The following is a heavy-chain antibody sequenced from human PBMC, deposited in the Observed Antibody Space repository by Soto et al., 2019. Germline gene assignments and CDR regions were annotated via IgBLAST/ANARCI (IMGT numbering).Heavy chain of an antibody. V-gene: IGHV3-21*01. Sequence: EVQLVESGGGLVKPGGSLRLSCAASGFTFSSYSMNWVRQAPGKGLEWVSSISSSSSYIYYADSVKGRFTISRDNAKNSLYLQMNSLRAEDTAVYYCVRAGYCTNGVCSLDYWGQGTLVTVSS. CDR2: ISSSSSYI. CDR3: VRAGYCTNGVCSLDY. J-gene: IGHJ4*02. D-gene: IGHD2-8*01. CDR1: GFTFSSYS.